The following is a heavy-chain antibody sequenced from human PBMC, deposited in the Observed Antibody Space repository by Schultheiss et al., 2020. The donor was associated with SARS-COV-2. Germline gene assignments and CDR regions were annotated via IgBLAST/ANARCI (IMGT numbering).Heavy chain of an antibody. CDR2: ISWNSGSI. CDR3: ARPLSDEGYSSGWYQGYYYYGMDV. CDR1: GFTFDDYA. V-gene: IGHV3-9*01. D-gene: IGHD6-19*01. Sequence: GGSLRLSCAASGFTFDDYAMHWVRQAPGKGLEWVSGISWNSGSIGYADSVKGRFTISRDNAKNSLYLQMNSLRAEDTAVYYCARPLSDEGYSSGWYQGYYYYGMDVWGQGTTVTVSS. J-gene: IGHJ6*02.